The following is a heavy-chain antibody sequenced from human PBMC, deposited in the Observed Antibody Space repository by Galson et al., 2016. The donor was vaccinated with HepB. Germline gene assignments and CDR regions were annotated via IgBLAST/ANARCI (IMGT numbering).Heavy chain of an antibody. J-gene: IGHJ4*02. CDR2: ITGSSGTK. V-gene: IGHV3-23*01. Sequence: SLRLSCAGTGFTFSPYAMSWVRLAPGKGLEWVSGITGSSGTKVYADSVRGRFTVSRDNSKSTLYLQMNSLRVEDTAVYYCAKIGQRTPHPDYWGQGTLVTVSS. CDR3: AKIGQRTPHPDY. CDR1: GFTFSPYA.